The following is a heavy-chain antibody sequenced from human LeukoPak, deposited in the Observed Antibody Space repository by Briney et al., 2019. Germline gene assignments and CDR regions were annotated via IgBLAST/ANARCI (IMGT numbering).Heavy chain of an antibody. CDR1: GGTFSSYT. D-gene: IGHD3-22*01. J-gene: IGHJ3*02. CDR2: IIPILGIA. CDR3: ARAGGSSGRDAFDI. Sequence: ASVKVSRKASGGTFSSYTISWVRQAPGQGLEWMGRIIPILGIANYAQKFQGRVTITADKSTSTAYMELSSLRSEDTTVYYCARAGGSSGRDAFDIWGQGTMVTVSS. V-gene: IGHV1-69*02.